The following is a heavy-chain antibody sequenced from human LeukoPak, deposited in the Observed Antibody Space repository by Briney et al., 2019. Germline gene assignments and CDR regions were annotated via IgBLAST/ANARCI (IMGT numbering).Heavy chain of an antibody. CDR3: AKGGYSYGYSDY. V-gene: IGHV3-23*01. J-gene: IGHJ4*02. CDR1: GFTFSIYA. CDR2: ISGSGGST. Sequence: PGGSLRLSCAASGFTFSIYAMNWVRQTPGKGLEWVSAISGSGGSTYYADSVKGRFTISRDNSKNTLYLQKNSLRAEDTAVYYCAKGGYSYGYSDYWGQGTLVTVSS. D-gene: IGHD5-18*01.